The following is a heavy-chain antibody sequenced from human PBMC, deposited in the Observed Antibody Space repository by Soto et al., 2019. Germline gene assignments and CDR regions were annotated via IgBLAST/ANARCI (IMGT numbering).Heavy chain of an antibody. CDR2: ISGSGGST. V-gene: IGHV3-23*01. CDR1: GFTFSSYA. CDR3: AKSSGYYNLGWFDP. D-gene: IGHD3-3*01. Sequence: PGGSLRLSCAAYGFTFSSYAMSWVRQAPGKGLEWVSAISGSGGSTYYADSVKGRFTISRDNSKNTLYLQMNSLRAEDTAVYYCAKSSGYYNLGWFDPWGQGTLVTVS. J-gene: IGHJ5*02.